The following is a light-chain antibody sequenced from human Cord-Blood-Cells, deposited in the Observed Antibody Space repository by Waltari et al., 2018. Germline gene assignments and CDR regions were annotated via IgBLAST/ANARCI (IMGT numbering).Light chain of an antibody. J-gene: IGLJ3*02. CDR3: CSYAGSSTWV. CDR2: EGS. Sequence: QSALTQPASVSGSPGQSITISCTGTSSDVGSYNLVSWYQQHPGKAPKLMIYEGSKRTSGVSNRFSGSKSGNTASLPFSGLQAEDEADYYCCSYAGSSTWVFGGGTKLTVL. CDR1: SSDVGSYNL. V-gene: IGLV2-23*01.